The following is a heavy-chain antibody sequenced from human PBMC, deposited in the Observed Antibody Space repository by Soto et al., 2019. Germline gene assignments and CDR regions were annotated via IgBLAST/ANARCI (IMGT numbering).Heavy chain of an antibody. D-gene: IGHD5-18*01. CDR1: GGSIRSGGYY. CDR2: IYYSGST. V-gene: IGHV4-31*03. Sequence: PSETLSLTCTVSGGSIRSGGYYWSWIRQHPGKGLEWIGYIYYSGSTYYNPSLKSRVTISVDTSKNQFSLKLSSVTAADTAVYCCASGYSYGYFDYWCQGTLVIVSS. CDR3: ASGYSYGYFDY. J-gene: IGHJ4*02.